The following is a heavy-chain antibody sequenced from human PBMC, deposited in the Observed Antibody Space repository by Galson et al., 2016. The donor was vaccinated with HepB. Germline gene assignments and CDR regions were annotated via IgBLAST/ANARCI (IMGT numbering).Heavy chain of an antibody. V-gene: IGHV3-30*18. CDR1: GFRFSGYA. CDR2: ISFDGTNK. CDR3: AKSGILTGYFAS. J-gene: IGHJ4*02. D-gene: IGHD3-9*01. Sequence: SLRLSCAASGFRFSGYALHWVRQAPGKGLEWVALISFDGTNKYYADSVKGRFTISRDNSKNTVYLQMNSLRAEDTAVYYCAKSGILTGYFASWGQGTPVIVSS.